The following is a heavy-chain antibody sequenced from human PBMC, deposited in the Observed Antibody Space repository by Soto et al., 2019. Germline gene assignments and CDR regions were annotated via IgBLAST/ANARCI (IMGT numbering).Heavy chain of an antibody. J-gene: IGHJ6*02. Sequence: ASVKVSCKASGGTFSSYAISWVRQAPGQGLEWMGIINPSGGSTSYAQKFQGRVTMTRDTSTSTVYMELSSLRSEDTAVYYCARDPTYYYDSSGYELYYYYYGMDVWGQGTTVTVSS. CDR1: GGTFSSYA. CDR3: ARDPTYYYDSSGYELYYYYYGMDV. D-gene: IGHD3-22*01. V-gene: IGHV1-46*03. CDR2: INPSGGST.